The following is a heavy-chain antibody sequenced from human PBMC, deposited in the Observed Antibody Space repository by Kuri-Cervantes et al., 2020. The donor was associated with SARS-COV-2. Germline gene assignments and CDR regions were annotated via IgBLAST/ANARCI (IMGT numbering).Heavy chain of an antibody. CDR1: GFTFSSYG. CDR2: IRYDGSNK. V-gene: IGHV3-30*02. J-gene: IGHJ3*02. CDR3: ARDEDSSWYSRYGAFDI. D-gene: IGHD6-13*01. Sequence: GESLKISCAASGFTFSSYGMHWVRQAPGKGLEWVAFIRYDGSNKYYADSVKGRFTISRDNSKNTLYLQMNSLRAEDTAVYYCARDEDSSWYSRYGAFDIWGQGTMVTVSS.